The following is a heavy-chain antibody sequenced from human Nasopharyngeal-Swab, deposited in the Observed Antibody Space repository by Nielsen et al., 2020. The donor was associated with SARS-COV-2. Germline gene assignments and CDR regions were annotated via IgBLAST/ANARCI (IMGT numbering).Heavy chain of an antibody. Sequence: GESLKISCEASGFTFRSHPMHWVRQAPGKGLEWLSIISYDGSNKKSADSMKGRIATSRDNSKKTLYLHLNSLRAEDTAVYYCARDRYLFSEEYYFDYWGQGTLVTVSS. J-gene: IGHJ4*02. CDR2: ISYDGSNK. V-gene: IGHV3-30*09. CDR3: ARDRYLFSEEYYFDY. CDR1: GFTFRSHP. D-gene: IGHD6-6*01.